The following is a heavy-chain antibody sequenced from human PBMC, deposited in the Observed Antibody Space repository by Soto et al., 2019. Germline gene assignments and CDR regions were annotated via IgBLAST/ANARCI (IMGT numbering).Heavy chain of an antibody. CDR2: ISSTSAYT. D-gene: IGHD6-6*01. V-gene: IGHV3-11*05. CDR1: GFTVNNKF. J-gene: IGHJ4*02. Sequence: PGGSLRLSCVASGFTVNNKFMTWFRQAPGKGLEWVSYISSTSAYTNYADSVRGRFTISRDNAKNSLYLQMTSLRDEDTAVYYCARDPSRRAPPDYWGQGTLVTVSS. CDR3: ARDPSRRAPPDY.